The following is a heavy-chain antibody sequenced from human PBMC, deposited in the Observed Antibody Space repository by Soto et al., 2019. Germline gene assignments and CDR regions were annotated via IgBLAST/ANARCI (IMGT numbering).Heavy chain of an antibody. V-gene: IGHV3-30-3*01. CDR2: VSSGGGTQ. J-gene: IGHJ4*02. D-gene: IGHD6-13*01. Sequence: QVQLVESGGGVVQPGRSLRLSCAASGFTFSSLAMQLVRQAPCKGLEWVAVVSSGGGTQHSADSVKGRFSISRDNSKNPGYLQMKSLRPEDSAVYYCAGDGAAAGTFDFWGQGTLVTVSS. CDR1: GFTFSSLA. CDR3: AGDGAAAGTFDF.